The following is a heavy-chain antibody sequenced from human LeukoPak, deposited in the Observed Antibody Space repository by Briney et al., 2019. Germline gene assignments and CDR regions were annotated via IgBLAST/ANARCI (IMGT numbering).Heavy chain of an antibody. Sequence: PSETLSLTCSVSGGSIRSGDHHWAWVRQPPGKGLEFIGSLDESGRPYYNRPLKSRVSISGDTSGKQFSLKLSSVTAADTAVYYCARHRGDFDWFIDYWGQGTLVTVSS. J-gene: IGHJ4*02. CDR3: ARHRGDFDWFIDY. CDR1: GGSIRSGDHH. D-gene: IGHD3-9*01. CDR2: LDESGRP. V-gene: IGHV4-39*01.